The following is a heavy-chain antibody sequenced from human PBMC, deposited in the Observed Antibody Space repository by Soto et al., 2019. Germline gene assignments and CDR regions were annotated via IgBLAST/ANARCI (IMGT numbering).Heavy chain of an antibody. J-gene: IGHJ6*02. CDR2: IYSGGST. D-gene: IGHD6-19*01. CDR3: ARDRYSSGWPNYYYYGMDV. Sequence: EVQLVESGGGLVQPGGSLRLSCAASGFTVSSNYMSWVRQAPGKGLEWVSVIYSGGSTYYADSVKGRFTISRHNSKNTLYLQMNSLRAEDTAVYYCARDRYSSGWPNYYYYGMDVWGHGTTVTVSS. V-gene: IGHV3-53*04. CDR1: GFTVSSNY.